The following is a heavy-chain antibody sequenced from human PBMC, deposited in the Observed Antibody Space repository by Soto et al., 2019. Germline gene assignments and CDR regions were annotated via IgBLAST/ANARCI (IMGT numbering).Heavy chain of an antibody. Sequence: GGSLRLSCAASGFTFSSYGMHWVRQAPGKGLEWVAVIWYDGSNKYYADSVKGRFTISRDNSKNTLYLQMNSLRAEDTAVYYCAREHKNKYYYDSSGYYSDFDYWGQGTLVTVSS. CDR2: IWYDGSNK. J-gene: IGHJ4*02. D-gene: IGHD3-22*01. CDR3: AREHKNKYYYDSSGYYSDFDY. V-gene: IGHV3-33*01. CDR1: GFTFSSYG.